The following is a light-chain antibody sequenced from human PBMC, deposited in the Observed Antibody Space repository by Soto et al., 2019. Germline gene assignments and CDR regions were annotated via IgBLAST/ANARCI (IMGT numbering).Light chain of an antibody. Sequence: DIVMTQSPDSLAVSLGERATINCKSSQSVLYSSNNKNYLAWYQQRPGQHPKLLIYWASTRESGVPDRFSGSGSGPDFTLTITSLQAEDVAVYYCQQYESTPPTFGQGTKLEIK. J-gene: IGKJ2*01. CDR2: WAS. V-gene: IGKV4-1*01. CDR3: QQYESTPPT. CDR1: QSVLYSSNNKNY.